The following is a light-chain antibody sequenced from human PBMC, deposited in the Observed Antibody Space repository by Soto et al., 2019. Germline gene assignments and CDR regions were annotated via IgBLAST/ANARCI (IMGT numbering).Light chain of an antibody. Sequence: EIVMAQAPGTLAVSPGEGATLSWRASQSVSSNLAWYQQKPGQAPRLLIYGASSRATGIPARFSGSGSGTAFTLTISSLQPDDFATYYCQKYNTFSRTFGQGSKVDIK. J-gene: IGKJ1*01. CDR1: QSVSSN. CDR2: GAS. CDR3: QKYNTFSRT. V-gene: IGKV3-15*01.